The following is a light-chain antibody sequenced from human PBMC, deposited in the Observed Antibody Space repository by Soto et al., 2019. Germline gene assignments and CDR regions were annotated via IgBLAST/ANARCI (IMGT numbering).Light chain of an antibody. CDR1: QSVSRNY. Sequence: ENFLTKSPGTLSLYPGERAILSCRASQSVSRNYVAWYQQKPGQAPRLFIYAASSRATGIPDRFTGSGSGTDFTLTISRLEPEDFAVYHCQQYGISPWTFCQVTKVDIK. V-gene: IGKV3-20*01. CDR3: QQYGISPWT. CDR2: AAS. J-gene: IGKJ1*01.